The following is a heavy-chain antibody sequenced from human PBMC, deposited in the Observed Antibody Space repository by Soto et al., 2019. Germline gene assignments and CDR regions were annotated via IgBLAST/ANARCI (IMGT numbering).Heavy chain of an antibody. V-gene: IGHV1-18*01. CDR1: GYTFTSYG. CDR2: ISAYNGNT. CDR3: ARDKGRHQNYYYYGMDV. Sequence: QVQLVQSGAEVKKPGASVKVSCKASGYTFTSYGISWVRQAPGQGLEWMGWISAYNGNTNYAQKLQGRVTMTTDTAKSTAYMELRSLRSDDTAVYYCARDKGRHQNYYYYGMDVWGQGTTVTVSS. J-gene: IGHJ6*02. D-gene: IGHD1-26*01.